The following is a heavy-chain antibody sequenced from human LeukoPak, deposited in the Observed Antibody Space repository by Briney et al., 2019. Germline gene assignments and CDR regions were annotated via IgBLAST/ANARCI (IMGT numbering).Heavy chain of an antibody. V-gene: IGHV5-51*01. Sequence: MRGGSLKISCKGSGYSFIIYRGAWVRQIQGKGLRWLGIIYTGDTDTRYSPSFQGQVTISAVKSISTDYLQWSSLKASDTAMYYWARRTYYGSGSYPPPSFDYWGQGTLVTVSS. D-gene: IGHD3-10*01. CDR2: IYTGDTDT. CDR3: ARRTYYGSGSYPPPSFDY. CDR1: GYSFIIYR. J-gene: IGHJ4*02.